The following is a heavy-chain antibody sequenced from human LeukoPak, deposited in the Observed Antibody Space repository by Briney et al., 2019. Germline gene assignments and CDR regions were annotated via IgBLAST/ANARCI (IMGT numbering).Heavy chain of an antibody. CDR3: ARRVYDSSDFDI. V-gene: IGHV1-69*04. J-gene: IGHJ3*02. CDR1: GGTFSSYA. D-gene: IGHD3-22*01. CDR2: IIPILGIA. Sequence: SVKVSCKASGGTFSSYATSWVRQAPGQGLEWMGRIIPILGIANYAQKFQGRVTITADKSTSTAYMELSSLRSEDTAVYYCARRVYDSSDFDIWGQGTMVTVSS.